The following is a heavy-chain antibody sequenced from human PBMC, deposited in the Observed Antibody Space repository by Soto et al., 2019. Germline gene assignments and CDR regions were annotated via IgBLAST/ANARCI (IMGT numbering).Heavy chain of an antibody. V-gene: IGHV1-8*01. CDR3: ARAVGIGVTGLDL. CDR2: MNAANGNA. J-gene: IGHJ5*02. D-gene: IGHD2-21*02. CDR1: GYNFPSSI. Sequence: QERLVQSGAELRMPGASVKISCRASGYNFPSSIVNWVRQPSGQGPEWLGCMNAANGNAAFARDFQGRVTMTRDLSTDTAYLELGGLSSGDTAMYYCARAVGIGVTGLDLWGPGTFVTVS.